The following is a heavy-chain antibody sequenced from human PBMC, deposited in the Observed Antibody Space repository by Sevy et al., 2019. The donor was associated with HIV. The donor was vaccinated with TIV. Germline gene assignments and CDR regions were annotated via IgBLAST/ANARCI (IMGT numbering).Heavy chain of an antibody. CDR2: ISGSGHTI. CDR3: AGATAATDKENYFDY. J-gene: IGHJ4*02. Sequence: GGSLRLSCAASGFTFSDFHMSWIRQAPGRGLEWVSYISGSGHTIYYTDSVKGRFTISRDNAKNSLYLHTNSLRAEDTAVDYCAGATAATDKENYFDYWGQGALVTVSS. CDR1: GFTFSDFH. V-gene: IGHV3-11*01. D-gene: IGHD6-13*01.